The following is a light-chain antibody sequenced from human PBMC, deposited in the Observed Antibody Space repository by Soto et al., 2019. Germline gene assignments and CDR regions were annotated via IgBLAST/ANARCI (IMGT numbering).Light chain of an antibody. CDR3: QQLNSYRT. Sequence: IQLTQSPSSLSASVGDRVTITCRASQGISSYLACYQQRPGKAPKLLIYAASTLQSGVPSRFSGSGSGTDFTLTISSLQPEDFATYYCQQLNSYRTFGQGTK. CDR1: QGISSY. V-gene: IGKV1-9*01. J-gene: IGKJ1*01. CDR2: AAS.